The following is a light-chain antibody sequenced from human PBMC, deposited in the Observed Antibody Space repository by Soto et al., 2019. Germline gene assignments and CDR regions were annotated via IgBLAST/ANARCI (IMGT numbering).Light chain of an antibody. CDR1: QSVTSTN. CDR3: QHYVTSSIT. CDR2: GAS. J-gene: IGKJ5*01. V-gene: IGKV3-20*01. Sequence: EIVFTQSPGTLSLSPGERATLSCRASQSVTSTNLAWYQQKPGQAPRLLIYGASRRATGIPDRISGGGSGTDFTLTISRLEPDDFAVYYCQHYVTSSITFGQGTRLEIK.